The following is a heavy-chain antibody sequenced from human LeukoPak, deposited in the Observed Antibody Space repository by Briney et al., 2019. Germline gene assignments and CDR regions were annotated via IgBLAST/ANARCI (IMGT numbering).Heavy chain of an antibody. D-gene: IGHD4-23*01. J-gene: IGHJ4*02. V-gene: IGHV5-51*01. CDR3: ARRDYGGKHFDY. Sequence: GESLKISCKTSGYSFTSYWITWVRQMPGKGLEWMGIIYPGGSDTTYSPSFQGQVTISADKSINTAYLQWSSLKASDTAMYYCARRDYGGKHFDYWGQGTLVTVSS. CDR1: GYSFTSYW. CDR2: IYPGGSDT.